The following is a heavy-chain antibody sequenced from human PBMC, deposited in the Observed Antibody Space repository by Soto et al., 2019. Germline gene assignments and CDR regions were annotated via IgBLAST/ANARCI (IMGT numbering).Heavy chain of an antibody. D-gene: IGHD3-22*01. CDR2: ISGSGGST. CDR3: AKRDVGRIVVVTYYFDY. V-gene: IGHV3-23*01. Sequence: EVQLLESGGGLVQPGGSLRLSCAASGFTFSSYAMSWVRQAPGKGLEWVSAISGSGGSTYYADSVKGRFTISRDNSKNTLYLQMNSLRAEDTAVYYCAKRDVGRIVVVTYYFDYWGQGTLVTVSS. CDR1: GFTFSSYA. J-gene: IGHJ4*02.